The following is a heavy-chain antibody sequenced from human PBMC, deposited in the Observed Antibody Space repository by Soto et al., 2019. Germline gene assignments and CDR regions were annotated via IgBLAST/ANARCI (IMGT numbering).Heavy chain of an antibody. CDR2: INHDGALT. V-gene: IGHV3-23*01. Sequence: EVQLLESGEGWWRRGGPRGLSWEPSGLTFSNFDISWVRQPPGKGLEWVSGINHDGALTFYPDSLKGRFTISRDNSKNTLYLQMNRLRAEDTALYYCWSRPRTAGDDSFDHWGQGTLVTVSS. CDR3: WSRPRTAGDDSFDH. D-gene: IGHD6-13*01. CDR1: GLTFSNFD. J-gene: IGHJ4*02.